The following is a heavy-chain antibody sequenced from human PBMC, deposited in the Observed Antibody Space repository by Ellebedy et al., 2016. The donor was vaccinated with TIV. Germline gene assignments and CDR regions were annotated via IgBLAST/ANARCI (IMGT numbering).Heavy chain of an antibody. CDR1: GYTFTGYY. CDR3: ARECSYGSGSYYKGDNWFDP. D-gene: IGHD3-10*01. V-gene: IGHV1-2*02. Sequence: ASVKVSXXASGYTFTGYYMHWVRQAPGQGLEWMGWINPNSGGTNYAQKFQGRVTMTRDTSISTAYMELSRLRSDDTAVYYCARECSYGSGSYYKGDNWFDPWGQGTLVTVSS. CDR2: INPNSGGT. J-gene: IGHJ5*02.